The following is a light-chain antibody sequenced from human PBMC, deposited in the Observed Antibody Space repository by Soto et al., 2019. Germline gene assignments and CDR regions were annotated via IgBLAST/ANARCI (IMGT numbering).Light chain of an antibody. CDR3: CSFAGSSPWV. V-gene: IGLV2-23*01. J-gene: IGLJ3*02. Sequence: QSALTQPASVSGSPGQSITISCTGTSSDVGSYNLVSWYQQHPGKAPKLMIYEGSKRPSGVSNRFSGSKSGNTASLTISGLQAEDEADYYRCSFAGSSPWVFGGGTKVTVL. CDR2: EGS. CDR1: SSDVGSYNL.